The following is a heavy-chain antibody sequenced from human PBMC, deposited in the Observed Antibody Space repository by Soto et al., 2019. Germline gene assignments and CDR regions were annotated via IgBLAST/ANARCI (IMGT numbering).Heavy chain of an antibody. V-gene: IGHV4-59*04. D-gene: IGHD3-10*01. CDR3: ARPRITMVRGVIDHSNWFDP. CDR1: GGSISSYY. CDR2: IYYSGST. J-gene: IGHJ5*02. Sequence: SETLSLTCTVSGGSISSYYWSWIRQPPGKGLEWIGYIYYSGSTYYNPSLKSRVTISVDTSKNQFSLKLSSVTAADTAVYYCARPRITMVRGVIDHSNWFDPWGQGTLVTVSS.